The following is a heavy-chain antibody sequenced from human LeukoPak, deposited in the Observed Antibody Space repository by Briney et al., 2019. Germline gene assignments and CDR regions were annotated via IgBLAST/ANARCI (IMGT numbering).Heavy chain of an antibody. CDR2: ISSSSSYI. D-gene: IGHD6-13*01. J-gene: IGHJ5*02. Sequence: GGSLSLSCAASGFTFSSYSMNWVRQAPGKGLEWVSSISSSSSYIYYADSVKGRFTISRDNAKNSLYLQMNSLRAEDTAVYYCARGLPYSSSPNWFDPWGQGTLVTVSS. CDR3: ARGLPYSSSPNWFDP. V-gene: IGHV3-21*01. CDR1: GFTFSSYS.